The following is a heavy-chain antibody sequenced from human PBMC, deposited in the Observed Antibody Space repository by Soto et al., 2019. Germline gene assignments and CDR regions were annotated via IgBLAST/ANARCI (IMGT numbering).Heavy chain of an antibody. D-gene: IGHD3-3*01. CDR1: GFTFSSYG. CDR3: EKGDYDFWSGSYYFDY. Sequence: QVQLVESGGGVVQPGRSLRLSCAASGFTFSSYGMHWVRQAPGKGLEWVAVISYDGSNKYYADSVKGRFTISRDNSKNTLYLQMNSMRGEDAAVYYCEKGDYDFWSGSYYFDYWGQGTLVTVSS. CDR2: ISYDGSNK. J-gene: IGHJ4*02. V-gene: IGHV3-30*18.